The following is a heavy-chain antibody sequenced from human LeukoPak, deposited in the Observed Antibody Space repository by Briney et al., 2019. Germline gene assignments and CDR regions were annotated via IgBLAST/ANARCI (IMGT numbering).Heavy chain of an antibody. CDR1: GVSISSFY. J-gene: IGHJ3*02. V-gene: IGHV4-59*08. Sequence: PSETLSLTCTVSGVSISSFYWSWIRQPPGRGLEWIGYIYDSGSTNYNPSLKSRVTISVDTSKNQFSLRLNSVTAADTAVYYCASVVGPTLPFDIWGQGTMVTVSS. CDR2: IYDSGST. D-gene: IGHD1-26*01. CDR3: ASVVGPTLPFDI.